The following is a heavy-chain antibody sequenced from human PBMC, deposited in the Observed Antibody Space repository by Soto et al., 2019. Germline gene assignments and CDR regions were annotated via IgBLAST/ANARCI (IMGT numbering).Heavy chain of an antibody. Sequence: EVQVLESGGGLVQPGGSLRLSCAASEFTFSSYAMSWVRQAPGKGLEWGSGISGSGRGTYYADSVKGRFTISRDNSKNTVYLQMNSPRAEDTAVYYCAKPHRDVYSTAFFYHWGQGTLVTVSS. CDR1: EFTFSSYA. J-gene: IGHJ4*02. D-gene: IGHD4-4*01. V-gene: IGHV3-23*01. CDR2: ISGSGRGT. CDR3: AKPHRDVYSTAFFYH.